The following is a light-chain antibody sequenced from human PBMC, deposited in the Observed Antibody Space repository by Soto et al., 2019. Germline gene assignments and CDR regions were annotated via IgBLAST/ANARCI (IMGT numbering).Light chain of an antibody. CDR2: DVS. V-gene: IGLV2-14*01. J-gene: IGLJ1*01. CDR3: SSYTSSGTLYV. Sequence: QSVLTQPASVSGSPGQSIPISCTGTSSDVGGYNYVSWYQQHPGKAPKLMIFDVSNRPSGVSNRFSGSKSGNTASLTISGLQAEDEADYYCSSYTSSGTLYVFGTGTTVTV. CDR1: SSDVGGYNY.